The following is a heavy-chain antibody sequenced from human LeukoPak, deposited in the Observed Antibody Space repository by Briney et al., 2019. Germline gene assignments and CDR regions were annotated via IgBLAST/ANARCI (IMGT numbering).Heavy chain of an antibody. CDR1: GYTFTSYY. J-gene: IGHJ5*02. CDR3: ARPTQSWFDP. V-gene: IGHV1-46*01. Sequence: ASVTVSCKASGYTFTSYYLHWVRQAPGQGLEWIGIINPSGGSASYAQKFQGRVTMTRDTSTSTVYLELSSLRSGATAVYYCARPTQSWFDPWGQGTLVTVSS. CDR2: INPSGGSA.